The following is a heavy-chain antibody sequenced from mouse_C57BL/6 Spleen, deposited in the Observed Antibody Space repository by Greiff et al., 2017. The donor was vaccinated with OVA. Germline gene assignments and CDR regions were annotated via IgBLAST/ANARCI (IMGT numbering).Heavy chain of an antibody. CDR2: IDPEEGET. J-gene: IGHJ2*01. CDR3: ARNYYGRGSYGY. D-gene: IGHD1-1*01. V-gene: IGHV14-2*01. Sequence: EVKVVESGAELVKPGASVKLSCTASGFNIKDYYMHWVKQRTEQGLEWIGRIDPEEGETKYAPKFQGKATITADTSSNTAYLQLSILTSEDTAVYYCARNYYGRGSYGYWGQGTTLTVSS. CDR1: GFNIKDYY.